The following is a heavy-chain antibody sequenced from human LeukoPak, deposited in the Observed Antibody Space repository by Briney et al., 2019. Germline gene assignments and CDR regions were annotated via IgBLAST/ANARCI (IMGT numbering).Heavy chain of an antibody. Sequence: GGSLRLSCAAPGFTFSSYGMHWVRQAPGKGLEWVAFIRYDGSNKYYADSVKGRFTISRDNSKNTLYLQMNSLRPEDTAVYYCARGYGGNSNAFDIWGQGTMVTVSS. J-gene: IGHJ3*02. CDR3: ARGYGGNSNAFDI. CDR2: IRYDGSNK. D-gene: IGHD4-23*01. CDR1: GFTFSSYG. V-gene: IGHV3-30*02.